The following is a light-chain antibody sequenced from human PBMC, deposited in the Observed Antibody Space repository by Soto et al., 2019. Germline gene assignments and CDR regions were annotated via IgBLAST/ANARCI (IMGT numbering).Light chain of an antibody. V-gene: IGKV1-5*01. Sequence: DLQMTQSPSTLSASVGDRVTITCRASQTITGKLAWYQRKPGKVPDLLIYDDSTLQSGVPSRFSGSGFGTEFTLTIDSLQPDDFETYYCQQYYSYPWTFGQGTKVEIK. CDR3: QQYYSYPWT. J-gene: IGKJ1*01. CDR2: DDS. CDR1: QTITGK.